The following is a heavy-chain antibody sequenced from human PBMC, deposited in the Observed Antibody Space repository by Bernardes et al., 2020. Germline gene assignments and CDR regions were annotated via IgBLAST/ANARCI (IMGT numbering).Heavy chain of an antibody. CDR3: ASTVTHNPFDY. CDR1: GFAFSRYW. CDR2: INSDGRST. V-gene: IGHV3-74*01. J-gene: IGHJ4*02. D-gene: IGHD4-17*01. Sequence: GGSLRLSCAASGFAFSRYWMHWVRQAPGKGLVWVSHINSDGRSTNYADSVKGRFTISRDNDKKTLYLQMNSLTVEDTAVYYCASTVTHNPFDYWGQGTLVTVSS.